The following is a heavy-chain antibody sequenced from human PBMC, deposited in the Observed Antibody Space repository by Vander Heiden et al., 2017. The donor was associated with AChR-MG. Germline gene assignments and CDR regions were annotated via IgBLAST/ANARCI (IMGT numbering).Heavy chain of an antibody. V-gene: IGHV1-2*04. CDR3: ARQRRYCSGGSCYWFDP. CDR1: GYTFTGYY. CDR2: INPNSGGT. J-gene: IGHJ5*02. Sequence: QVQLVQSGAEVKKPGASVKVSCKASGYTFTGYYMHWVRQAPGQGLEWMGWINPNSGGTNYAQKFQGWVTMTRDTSISTAYMELSRLRSDDTAVYYCARQRRYCSGGSCYWFDPWGQGTLVTVSS. D-gene: IGHD2-15*01.